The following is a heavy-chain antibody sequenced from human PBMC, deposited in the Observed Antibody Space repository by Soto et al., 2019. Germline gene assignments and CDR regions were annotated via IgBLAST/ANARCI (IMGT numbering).Heavy chain of an antibody. CDR1: GFRFSIYS. J-gene: IGHJ4*02. D-gene: IGHD6-19*01. V-gene: IGHV3-48*02. Sequence: EVQLLDSGGGLVQPGGSLRLSCAASGFRFSIYSMNWVRQAPGKGLEWSAYITSDTNTIKYADSVKGRFTISRDNAKNSVYLQMNSLRDEDTAVYYCARSVEGHFDYWGQGTVVTVSS. CDR3: ARSVEGHFDY. CDR2: ITSDTNTI.